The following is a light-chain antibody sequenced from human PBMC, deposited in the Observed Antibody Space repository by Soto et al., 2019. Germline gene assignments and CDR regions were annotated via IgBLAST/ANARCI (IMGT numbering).Light chain of an antibody. J-gene: IGLJ2*01. V-gene: IGLV2-8*01. CDR2: EVT. CDR3: SSYAGSNNF. CDR1: SSDVGGYNY. Sequence: LTQPPSASGSPGQSVTISCTGTSSDVGGYNYVSWYQQHPGKAPKLMIYEVTKRPSGVPDRFSGSKSGNTASLTVSGLQADDEADYYCSSYAGSNNFFGGGTKLTVL.